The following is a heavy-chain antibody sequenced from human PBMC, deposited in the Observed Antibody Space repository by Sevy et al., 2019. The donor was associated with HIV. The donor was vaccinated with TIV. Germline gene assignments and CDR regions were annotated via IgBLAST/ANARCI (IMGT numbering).Heavy chain of an antibody. D-gene: IGHD3-16*01. CDR2: ISSSSYI. Sequence: GGSLRLSCAASGFTFSSYSMNWVRQAPGKGLEWVSSISSSSYIYYADSVKGRFTISRDNAKNSLYLQMNSLRAEDTAVYYCARAILGYYYYYMDVWGKGTTVTVSS. J-gene: IGHJ6*03. CDR3: ARAILGYYYYYMDV. V-gene: IGHV3-21*01. CDR1: GFTFSSYS.